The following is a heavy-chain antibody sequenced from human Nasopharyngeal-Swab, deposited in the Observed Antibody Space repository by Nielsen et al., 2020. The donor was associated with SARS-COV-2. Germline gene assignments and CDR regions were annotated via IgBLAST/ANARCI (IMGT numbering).Heavy chain of an antibody. CDR1: GYSFTSYW. CDR2: IDPSDSYT. J-gene: IGHJ6*02. D-gene: IGHD3/OR15-3a*01. CDR3: ARAGLPDTYYYYYGMDV. Sequence: KVSCKGSGYSFTSYWISWVRQMPGKGLEWMGRIDPSDSYTNYSPSFQGHVTISADKSISTAYLQWSSLKASDTAMYYCARAGLPDTYYYYYGMDVWDQGTTVTVSS. V-gene: IGHV5-10-1*01.